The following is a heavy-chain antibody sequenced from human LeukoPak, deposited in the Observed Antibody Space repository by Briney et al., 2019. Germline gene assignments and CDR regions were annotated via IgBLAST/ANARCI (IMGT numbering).Heavy chain of an antibody. CDR1: GFTFSSYA. Sequence: TGGSLRLSCAASGFTFSSYAMSWVRQAPGMGLEWVSAISGSGGSTYYADSVKGRFTISRDNSKNTLYLQMNSLRAEDTAVYYCAKLMIRGSPFDYWGQGTLVTVSS. J-gene: IGHJ4*02. CDR3: AKLMIRGSPFDY. D-gene: IGHD3-10*01. V-gene: IGHV3-23*01. CDR2: ISGSGGST.